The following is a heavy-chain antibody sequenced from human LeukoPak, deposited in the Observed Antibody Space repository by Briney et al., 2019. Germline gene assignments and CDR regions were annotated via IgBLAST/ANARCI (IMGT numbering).Heavy chain of an antibody. D-gene: IGHD2-21*02. V-gene: IGHV1-18*01. CDR3: ARDFAHRRVVTAHIGLDP. CDR1: GYTFTSYG. J-gene: IGHJ5*02. Sequence: ASVKVSCKASGYTFTSYGISWVRQAPGQGLEWMGWISAYNGYTNYAQKLQGRVTMTTDTSTSTAYMELRSLRYDDTAVYYCARDFAHRRVVTAHIGLDPWGQGTLVTVSS. CDR2: ISAYNGYT.